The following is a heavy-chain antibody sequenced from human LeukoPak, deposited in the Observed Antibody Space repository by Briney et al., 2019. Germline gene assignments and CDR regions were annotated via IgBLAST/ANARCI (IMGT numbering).Heavy chain of an antibody. Sequence: GGSLRLSCAASGFTFSTYAMSWVRQTPGKGLEWVSAISGSGRSTYYTDSVRGRFTISRDNSKNTLYPQMNSLRAEDTAVYFCAKGRGTRVYNWFDTWGQGILVTVSS. CDR1: GFTFSTYA. D-gene: IGHD1-26*01. CDR3: AKGRGTRVYNWFDT. J-gene: IGHJ5*02. V-gene: IGHV3-23*01. CDR2: ISGSGRST.